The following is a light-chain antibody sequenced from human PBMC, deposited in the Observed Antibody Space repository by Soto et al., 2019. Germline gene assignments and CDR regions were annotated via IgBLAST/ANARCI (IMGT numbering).Light chain of an antibody. J-gene: IGLJ1*01. CDR1: SSDVGGYDR. CDR3: SSYRSGGTFV. CDR2: EVS. V-gene: IGLV2-18*02. Sequence: QSALTQPPSASGSPGQSVTISCTGTSSDVGGYDRVSWYQQHPGKVPKLMIYEVSNRPSGVSNRFSGSKSGNTASLTISGLQAEDEADYYCSSYRSGGTFVFGSGTKVTVL.